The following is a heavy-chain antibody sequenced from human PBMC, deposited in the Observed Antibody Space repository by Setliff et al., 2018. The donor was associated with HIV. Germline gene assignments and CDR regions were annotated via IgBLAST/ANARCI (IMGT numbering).Heavy chain of an antibody. Sequence: SETLSLTCSVSGDSIGTYYWNWIRQTPGKRLEWIGFFYYGGSTDYNPALKSRVTMSVDTSKNQFSLKLSSVTAADTAVYYCARGRHGLGLDVWGQGTLVTVSS. J-gene: IGHJ4*02. CDR3: ARGRHGLGLDV. CDR1: GDSIGTYY. V-gene: IGHV4-59*12. CDR2: FYYGGST. D-gene: IGHD3-10*01.